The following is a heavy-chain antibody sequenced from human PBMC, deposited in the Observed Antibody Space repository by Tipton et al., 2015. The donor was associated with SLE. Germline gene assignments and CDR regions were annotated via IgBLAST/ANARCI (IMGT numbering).Heavy chain of an antibody. CDR2: IRQDEVET. Sequence: SLRLSCAASGFNFSTYWMSWVRQAPGTGLEWVANIRQDEVETYYVDSVKGRFTISRDNAKNSLYLQMNSLTAEDTAVYYCASKVAVTGLVDYWGQGTLVIVSS. D-gene: IGHD6-19*01. J-gene: IGHJ4*02. V-gene: IGHV3-7*01. CDR3: ASKVAVTGLVDY. CDR1: GFNFSTYW.